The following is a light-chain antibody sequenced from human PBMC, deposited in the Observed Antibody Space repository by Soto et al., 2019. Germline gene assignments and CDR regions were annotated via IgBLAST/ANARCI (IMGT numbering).Light chain of an antibody. J-gene: IGLJ1*01. V-gene: IGLV2-8*01. CDR2: EVS. CDR3: SSYAGSNNYV. CDR1: SSDVGGYNS. Sequence: QSALTQPPAASGSPGHSVTLSCTGTSSDVGGYNSVSWYQQHPGKAPKLMIYEVSKRPSGVPDRFSGSKSGNTASLTVSGLQAEDEADYYCSSYAGSNNYVFGTGTKVTVL.